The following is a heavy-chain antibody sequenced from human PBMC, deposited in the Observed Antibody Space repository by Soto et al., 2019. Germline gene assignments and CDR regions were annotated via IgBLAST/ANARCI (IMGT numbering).Heavy chain of an antibody. CDR1: ENTFSTYL. CDR3: AGPHDRAGLGT. J-gene: IGHJ5*02. V-gene: IGHV1-3*01. D-gene: IGHD1-1*01. Sequence: SVKVSCKASENTFSTYLVHWVRQVHGQGLEWMGWHNGYNGQTEYSQKFQGRVTITRDTSAKTAYLELRSLTSEDTAVYYCAGPHDRAGLGTWGQGTLVTSPQ. CDR2: HNGYNGQT.